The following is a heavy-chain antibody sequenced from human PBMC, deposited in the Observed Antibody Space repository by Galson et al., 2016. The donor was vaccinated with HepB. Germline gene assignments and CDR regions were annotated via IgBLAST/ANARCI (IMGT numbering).Heavy chain of an antibody. D-gene: IGHD2-2*01. Sequence: SLRLSCAASGFTFSSYSMNWVRQAPGKGLVWVSYISSSSSTIYYADSVKGRFTISRDNAKNSLYLQMNSLRDEDTAVYYCARRGIYCSSTSCYADPWGQGTLVTVSS. J-gene: IGHJ5*02. CDR2: ISSSSSTI. CDR1: GFTFSSYS. V-gene: IGHV3-48*02. CDR3: ARRGIYCSSTSCYADP.